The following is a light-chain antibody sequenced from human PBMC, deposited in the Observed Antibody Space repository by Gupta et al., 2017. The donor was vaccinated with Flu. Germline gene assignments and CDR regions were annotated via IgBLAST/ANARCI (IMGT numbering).Light chain of an antibody. Sequence: PSILSASVGDRVTITCRASPSINNWLAWYQQKASKAPTVLIYKASTVQSGVPSRFSGSGSGTEFTLTISGLQPDDFATYYCQQCHSYPFTFGQGTKVEIK. CDR2: KAS. J-gene: IGKJ2*01. CDR1: PSINNW. CDR3: QQCHSYPFT. V-gene: IGKV1-5*03.